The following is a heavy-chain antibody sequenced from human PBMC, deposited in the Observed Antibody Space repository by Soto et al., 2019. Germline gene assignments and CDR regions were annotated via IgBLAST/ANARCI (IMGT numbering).Heavy chain of an antibody. D-gene: IGHD5-12*01. Sequence: GASVKVSCKVSGYTLTELSMHWVRQAPGKGLEWMGGFDPEDGETIYAQKFQGRVTMTEDTSTDTAYMELSSLRSEDTAVYYCATPLRGMGLEVATDAHFDPWGQGTLVTVSS. V-gene: IGHV1-24*01. J-gene: IGHJ5*02. CDR3: ATPLRGMGLEVATDAHFDP. CDR1: GYTLTELS. CDR2: FDPEDGET.